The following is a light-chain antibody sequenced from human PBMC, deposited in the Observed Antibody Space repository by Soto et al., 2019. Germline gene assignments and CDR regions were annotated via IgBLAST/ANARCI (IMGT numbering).Light chain of an antibody. V-gene: IGLV2-14*03. CDR3: SSYTTSNPRQIV. CDR2: DVT. CDR1: SSDVGGYNY. Sequence: QSVLTQPASVSGSPGQSITISCTGTSSDVGGYNYVSWYQHHPGKAPKLIIYDVTNRPSGVSNPFSGSKSGNTASLTISGLQPEDEADYYCSSYTTSNPRQIVSRTGTKVTDL. J-gene: IGLJ1*01.